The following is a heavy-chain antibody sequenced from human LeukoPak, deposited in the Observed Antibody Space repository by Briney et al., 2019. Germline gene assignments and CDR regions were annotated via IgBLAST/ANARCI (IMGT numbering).Heavy chain of an antibody. J-gene: IGHJ4*02. V-gene: IGHV4-39*01. CDR1: GDSISSRSHY. CDR2: IFYTGSG. Sequence: SETLSLTCTVSGDSISSRSHYWAWIRESPGKGLEWIGSIFYTGSGYYNPSLESRVTMSLDTSKNQISLKLTSVTAADTAVYYCARKTWFWYFDSWGQGTLVTASS. D-gene: IGHD3-10*01. CDR3: ARKTWFWYFDS.